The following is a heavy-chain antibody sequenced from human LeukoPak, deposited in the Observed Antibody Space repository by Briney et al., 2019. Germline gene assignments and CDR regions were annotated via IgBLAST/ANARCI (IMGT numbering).Heavy chain of an antibody. J-gene: IGHJ5*02. CDR2: INAGNGNT. Sequence: ASVKVSCKASGFTFTSYAISWVRQAPGQRLEWMGWINAGNGNTKYSQKLQGRVTITRDTSASTAYMELSSLRSEDTAVYYCARDAAAVMWFDPWGQGTLVTVSS. V-gene: IGHV1-3*01. CDR3: ARDAAAVMWFDP. D-gene: IGHD2-2*01. CDR1: GFTFTSYA.